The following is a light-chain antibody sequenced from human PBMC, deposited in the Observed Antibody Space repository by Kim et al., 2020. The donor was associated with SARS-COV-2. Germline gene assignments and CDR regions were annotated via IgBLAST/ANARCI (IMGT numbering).Light chain of an antibody. Sequence: SASVGDRGTITCRASQAIFHLLAWYQQKPSKPPKVLIYGASSLHPGVPSRFSGSGSGTDFTLTISSLQPEDFSTYYCQQYDSYPLTFGGGTKLEI. CDR1: QAIFHL. CDR3: QQYDSYPLT. CDR2: GAS. J-gene: IGKJ4*01. V-gene: IGKV1D-16*01.